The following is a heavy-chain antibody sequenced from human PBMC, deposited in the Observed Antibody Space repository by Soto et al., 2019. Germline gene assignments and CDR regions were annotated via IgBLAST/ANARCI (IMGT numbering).Heavy chain of an antibody. CDR2: IYPGDSDT. V-gene: IGHV5-51*01. CDR3: ARPLYYDFWSGYPNWFDP. D-gene: IGHD3-3*01. J-gene: IGHJ5*02. CDR1: GYSFTSYW. Sequence: PGESLKISCKGSGYSFTSYWIGWVRQMPGKGLEWMGIIYPGDSDTRYSPSFQGQVTISADKSISTAYLQWSSLKASDTAMYYCARPLYYDFWSGYPNWFDPWGQGTLVTVSS.